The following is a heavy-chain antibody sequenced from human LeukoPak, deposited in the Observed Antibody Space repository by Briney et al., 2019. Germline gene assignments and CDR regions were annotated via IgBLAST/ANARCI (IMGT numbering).Heavy chain of an antibody. Sequence: GGSLRLSCAASGFTFSSYSMNWVRQAPRKGLEWVSSISSSSSYIYYADSVKGRFTISRDNAKNSLYLQMNSLRAEDTAVYYCARDRDIVVVPAPLDYWGQGTLVTVSS. V-gene: IGHV3-21*01. D-gene: IGHD2-2*01. CDR1: GFTFSSYS. CDR2: ISSSSSYI. J-gene: IGHJ4*02. CDR3: ARDRDIVVVPAPLDY.